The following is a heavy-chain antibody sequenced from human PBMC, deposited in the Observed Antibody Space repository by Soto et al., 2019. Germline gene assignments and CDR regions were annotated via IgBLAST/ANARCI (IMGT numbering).Heavy chain of an antibody. CDR1: GGSIRRYY. D-gene: IGHD3-10*01. CDR3: ASYGSGSQDY. J-gene: IGHJ4*02. V-gene: IGHV4-34*01. Sequence: SETLSLTCSVSGGSIRRYYWSWIRQPPGKGLEWIGEINHSGSTNYNPSLKSRVTISVDTSKNQFSLKLSSVTAADTAVYYCASYGSGSQDYWGQGTLVTVSS. CDR2: INHSGST.